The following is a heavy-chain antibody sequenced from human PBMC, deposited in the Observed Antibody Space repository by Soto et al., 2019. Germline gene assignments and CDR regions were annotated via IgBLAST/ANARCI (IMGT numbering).Heavy chain of an antibody. CDR3: ARGGRDQLLFFVYYYYYMDV. CDR1: GFTFSSYS. CDR2: ISSSSSYI. D-gene: IGHD2-2*01. J-gene: IGHJ6*03. Sequence: GGSLRLSCAASGFTFSSYSMNWVRQAPGKGLEWVSSISSSSSYIYYADSVKGRFTISRDNAKNSLYLQMNSLRAEDTAVYYCARGGRDQLLFFVYYYYYMDVWGKGTTVTVSS. V-gene: IGHV3-21*01.